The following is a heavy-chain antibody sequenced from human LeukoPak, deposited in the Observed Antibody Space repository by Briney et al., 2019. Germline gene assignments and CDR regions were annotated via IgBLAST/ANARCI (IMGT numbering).Heavy chain of an antibody. V-gene: IGHV1-69*13. CDR2: IVPTFETA. CDR3: ARDRGHCDTARCYINWFDP. CDR1: GGALGSYS. D-gene: IGHD5-18*01. J-gene: IGHJ5*02. Sequence: ASVKVSCKTSGGALGSYSISWVRQAPGQGLEWMGGIVPTFETANYAQKFQDRLTITADESTDTVYMELSSLTSEDTAVYYCARDRGHCDTARCYINWFDPWGQETLVTVSP.